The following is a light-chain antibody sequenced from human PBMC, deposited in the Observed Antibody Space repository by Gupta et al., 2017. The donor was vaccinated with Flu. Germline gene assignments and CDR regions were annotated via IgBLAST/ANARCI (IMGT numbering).Light chain of an antibody. CDR2: DAA. Sequence: EIVLTQSPATLSLSPGERATLSCRASQSVSSYLAWYQQKPGQAPRLLIYDAANRATGSPARCSGSGSGTDFTLTISSLEPEDFAVYYCQQRSNWPTLTFGGGTKVEIK. V-gene: IGKV3-11*01. J-gene: IGKJ4*01. CDR1: QSVSSY. CDR3: QQRSNWPTLT.